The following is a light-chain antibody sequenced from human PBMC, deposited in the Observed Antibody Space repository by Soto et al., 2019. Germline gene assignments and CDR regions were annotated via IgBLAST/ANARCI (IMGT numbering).Light chain of an antibody. V-gene: IGKV3-15*01. CDR3: QQYNYWPPLT. CDR2: GAS. Sequence: EVVMTQSPATLSVSPGERATLSCRASQSISSDLAWYQQKPGQAPRLLIYGASTRATDIPARFSGSVSGTEFTLTISRLQSEDFAVYYCQQYNYWPPLTFGGGTKVDIK. J-gene: IGKJ4*01. CDR1: QSISSD.